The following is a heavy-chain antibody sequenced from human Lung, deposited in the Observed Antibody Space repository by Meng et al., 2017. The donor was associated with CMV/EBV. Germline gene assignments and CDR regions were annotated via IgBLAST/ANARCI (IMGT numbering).Heavy chain of an antibody. Sequence: GTLQESGPVLVKPSGTLSLTCAVSGGSISSSNWWSWVRQPPGKGLEWIGEIYHSGSTNYNPSLKSRVTISVDKSKNQFSLKLSSVTAADTAVYYCASFPPPGKQWLVTDYWGQGTLVTVSS. D-gene: IGHD6-19*01. CDR1: GGSISSSNW. CDR3: ASFPPPGKQWLVTDY. J-gene: IGHJ4*02. CDR2: IYHSGST. V-gene: IGHV4-4*02.